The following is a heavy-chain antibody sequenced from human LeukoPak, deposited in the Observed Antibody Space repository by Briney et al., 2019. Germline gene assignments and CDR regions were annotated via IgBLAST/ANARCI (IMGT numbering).Heavy chain of an antibody. CDR2: INHSGST. J-gene: IGHJ4*02. CDR3: AREQWLVYYFGY. D-gene: IGHD6-19*01. V-gene: IGHV4-34*01. Sequence: SETLSLTCAVYGGSFSGYYWSWIRQPPGKGLEWIGEINHSGSTNYNPSLKSRVTISVDTSKNQFSLKLSSVTAADTAVYYCAREQWLVYYFGYWGQGTLVTVSS. CDR1: GGSFSGYY.